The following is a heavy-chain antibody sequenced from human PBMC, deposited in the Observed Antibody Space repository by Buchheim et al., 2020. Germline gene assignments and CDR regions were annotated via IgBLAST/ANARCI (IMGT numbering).Heavy chain of an antibody. CDR1: GGSVSSGSYY. CDR3: ARGSSDFWSGYSPLYGMDV. CDR2: IYYSGST. Sequence: QVQLQESGPGLVKPSETLSLTCTVSGGSVSSGSYYWSWIRQPPGKGLEWIGYIYYSGSTNYNPSLKSRVTISVDTSKTQFSLKLSSVTAADTAVYYCARGSSDFWSGYSPLYGMDVWGQGTT. V-gene: IGHV4-61*01. J-gene: IGHJ6*02. D-gene: IGHD3-3*01.